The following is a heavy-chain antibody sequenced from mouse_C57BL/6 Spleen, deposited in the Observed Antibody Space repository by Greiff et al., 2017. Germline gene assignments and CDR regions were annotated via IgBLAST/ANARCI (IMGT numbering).Heavy chain of an antibody. D-gene: IGHD2-4*01. CDR1: GFSFNTYA. J-gene: IGHJ4*01. CDR2: IRSKSNNYAT. V-gene: IGHV10-1*01. CDR3: VRHGDYDDFDYAMDY. Sequence: EVQLVESGGGLVQPKGSLTLSCAASGFSFNTYAMNWVRQAPGKGLEWVARIRSKSNNYATYYADSVKDRFTISRDDSESMLYLQMNNLKTEDTAMYYCVRHGDYDDFDYAMDYWGQGTSVTVSS.